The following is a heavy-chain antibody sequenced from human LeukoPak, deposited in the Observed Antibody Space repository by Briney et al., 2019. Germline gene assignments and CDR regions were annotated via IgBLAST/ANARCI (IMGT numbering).Heavy chain of an antibody. D-gene: IGHD3-22*01. CDR1: GFTFDDYA. CDR2: ISWNSGSI. CDR3: AKAPYYYDGSLDY. V-gene: IGHV3-9*01. Sequence: PGRSLRLSCAVSGFTFDDYAMPWVRQAPGKGLEWVSGISWNSGSIGYADSVKGRFTISRDNAKNSLYLQMNSLRAEDTALYYCAKAPYYYDGSLDYWGQGTLVTVSS. J-gene: IGHJ4*02.